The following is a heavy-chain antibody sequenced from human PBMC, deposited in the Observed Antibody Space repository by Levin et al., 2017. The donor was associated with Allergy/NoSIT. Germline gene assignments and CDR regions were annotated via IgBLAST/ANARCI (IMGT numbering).Heavy chain of an antibody. CDR3: AKPRRGDSSGWYSFDY. CDR1: GFTFDDYT. J-gene: IGHJ4*02. D-gene: IGHD6-19*01. Sequence: GGSLRLSCAASGFTFDDYTMHWVRQAPGKGLEWVSLISWDGGSTYYADSVKGRFTISRDNSKNSLYLQMNSLRTEDTALYYCAKPRRGDSSGWYSFDYWGQGTLVTVSS. V-gene: IGHV3-43*01. CDR2: ISWDGGST.